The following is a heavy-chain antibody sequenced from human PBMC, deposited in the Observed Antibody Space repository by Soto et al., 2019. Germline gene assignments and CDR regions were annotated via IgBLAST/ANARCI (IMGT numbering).Heavy chain of an antibody. CDR2: IRSKANSYAT. J-gene: IGHJ6*02. CDR3: TRIVLHYYGMDV. V-gene: IGHV3-73*01. Sequence: GGSLRLSCAASGFTFSGSAMHWVRQASGKGLEWVGRIRSKANSYATAYAASVKGRFTISRDDSKNTAYLQMNSLKTEDTAVYYCTRIVLHYYGMDVWGQGTTVTVSS. D-gene: IGHD2-8*01. CDR1: GFTFSGSA.